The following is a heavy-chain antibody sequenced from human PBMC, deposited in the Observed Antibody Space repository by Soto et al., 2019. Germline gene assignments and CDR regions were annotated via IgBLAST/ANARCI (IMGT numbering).Heavy chain of an antibody. CDR2: INHSGST. CDR1: GGSFSGYY. J-gene: IGHJ4*02. V-gene: IGHV4-34*01. Sequence: SETLSLTCAVYGGSFSGYYWSWIRQPPGKGLEWIGEINHSGSTNYNPSLKSRVTISVDTSKNQFSLKLSSVTAADTAVYYCAREVDSSSRFRRIVAVDPGFDYWGQGTLVTVSS. D-gene: IGHD6-6*01. CDR3: AREVDSSSRFRRIVAVDPGFDY.